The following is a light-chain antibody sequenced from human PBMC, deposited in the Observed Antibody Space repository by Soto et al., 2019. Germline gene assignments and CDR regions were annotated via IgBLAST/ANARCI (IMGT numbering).Light chain of an antibody. CDR2: WAS. J-gene: IGKJ3*01. V-gene: IGKV4-1*01. CDR3: QQYYSSPRT. CDR1: LSVFHSSNNRNY. Sequence: DHVMTQSPDSLAVSLGERATSNCKSSLSVFHSSNNRNYLSWYQQKYGQSPKLLFYWASTRNPKVPDRFSGSVSGTDFTLTISSLQDEDVAVYYCQQYYSSPRTFGPGTRLDVK.